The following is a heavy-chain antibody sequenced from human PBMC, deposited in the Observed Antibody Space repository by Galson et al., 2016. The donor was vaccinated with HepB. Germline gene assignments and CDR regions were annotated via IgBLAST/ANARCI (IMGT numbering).Heavy chain of an antibody. CDR3: PSTNPSLPLHDY. V-gene: IGHV3-53*04. Sequence: SLRLSCAASGFTVSNNYMSWVRLVPGKGLECVSLIYSRGGTLYADSVKGRFTISRHNSENTVFLQMNSLRAKDTAVYYCPSTNPSLPLHDYWGQGTLVTVSS. CDR1: GFTVSNNY. J-gene: IGHJ4*02. D-gene: IGHD2-2*01. CDR2: IYSRGGT.